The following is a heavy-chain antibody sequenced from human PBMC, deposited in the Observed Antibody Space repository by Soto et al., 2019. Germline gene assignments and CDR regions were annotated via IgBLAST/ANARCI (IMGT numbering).Heavy chain of an antibody. J-gene: IGHJ4*02. V-gene: IGHV3-23*01. CDR3: AKDLTVIALPIVY. Sequence: EVQLLESGGGLVQPGGSLRLSCAASGFTFSSYVMSLVRQAPGKGLEWVSGISGRGGSTYYAAPVKVRFTISRDNSKTPLYLQMNTLRAEDSAVYYGAKDLTVIALPIVYWGQGTMVTVSS. D-gene: IGHD2-21*01. CDR2: ISGRGGST. CDR1: GFTFSSYV.